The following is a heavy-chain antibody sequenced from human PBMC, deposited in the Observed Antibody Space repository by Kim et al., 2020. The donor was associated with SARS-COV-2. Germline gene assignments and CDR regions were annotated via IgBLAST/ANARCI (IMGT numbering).Heavy chain of an antibody. J-gene: IGHJ6*02. CDR1: GGSVSSGSYY. CDR3: ARGVAVAGTWDYYYYYGMDV. CDR2: IYYSGST. D-gene: IGHD6-19*01. Sequence: SETLSLTCTVSGGSVSSGSYYWSWIRQPPGKGLEWIGYIYYSGSTNYNPSLKSRVTISVDTSKNQFSLKLSSVTAADTAVYYCARGVAVAGTWDYYYYYGMDVWGQGTTVTVSS. V-gene: IGHV4-61*01.